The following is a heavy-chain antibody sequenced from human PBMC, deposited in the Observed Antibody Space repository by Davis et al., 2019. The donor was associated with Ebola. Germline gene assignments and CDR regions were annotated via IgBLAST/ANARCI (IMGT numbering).Heavy chain of an antibody. CDR2: IDPSDSYT. V-gene: IGHV5-10-1*01. J-gene: IGHJ4*02. D-gene: IGHD2-2*02. CDR1: GFNLAMYW. Sequence: GESLKISCKGSGFNLAMYWISWVRQMPGKGLEWMGRIDPSDSYTNYSPSFQGHVTISADKSISTAYLQWSSLKASDTAMYYCARPSLGYCSSTSCYKVWGAFDYWGQGTLVTVSS. CDR3: ARPSLGYCSSTSCYKVWGAFDY.